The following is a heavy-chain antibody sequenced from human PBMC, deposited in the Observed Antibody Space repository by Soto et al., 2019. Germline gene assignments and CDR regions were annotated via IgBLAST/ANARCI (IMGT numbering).Heavy chain of an antibody. CDR1: GYTFTSYY. Sequence: ASVKVSCKASGYTFTSYYMHWVRQAPGQGLEWMGIINPSGGSTSYAQKFQGRVTMTRDTSTSTVYMELSSLRSEDTAVYYCAREFYCSGGIGYHFYYGMDVWGQGPTVTVPS. J-gene: IGHJ6*02. CDR3: AREFYCSGGIGYHFYYGMDV. CDR2: INPSGGST. D-gene: IGHD2-15*01. V-gene: IGHV1-46*01.